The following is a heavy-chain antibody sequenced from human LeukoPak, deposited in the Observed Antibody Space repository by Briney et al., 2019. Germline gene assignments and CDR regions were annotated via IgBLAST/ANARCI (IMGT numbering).Heavy chain of an antibody. J-gene: IGHJ5*02. CDR1: GFTFTHFY. CDR3: VRDADGGNSWFDT. D-gene: IGHD4-23*01. CDR2: ISTTSSYM. Sequence: GGTLSLSRAPSGFTFTHFYMNWVRQAPGKGLEWVSWISTTSSYMYYADSVKGRFTISRDNAKTSLYLQMNSLRAEDTAMYYCVRDADGGNSWFDTWGQGTLVTVSS. V-gene: IGHV3-21*04.